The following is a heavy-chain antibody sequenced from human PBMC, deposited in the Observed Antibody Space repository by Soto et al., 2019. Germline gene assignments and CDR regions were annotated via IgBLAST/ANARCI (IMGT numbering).Heavy chain of an antibody. CDR3: ARTGTSYQQLPLVNWFDP. CDR1: GGSITSNDYH. D-gene: IGHD6-13*01. V-gene: IGHV4-39*01. J-gene: IGHJ5*02. CDR2: IYYSGTT. Sequence: SETLSLTCTVSGGSITSNDYHWGWIRQPPGKGLEWIGTIYYSGTTYYNPSLKSRVTISVDTSKNLFSLKLRSVTAADTAVYYCARTGTSYQQLPLVNWFDPWGQGTLVTVS.